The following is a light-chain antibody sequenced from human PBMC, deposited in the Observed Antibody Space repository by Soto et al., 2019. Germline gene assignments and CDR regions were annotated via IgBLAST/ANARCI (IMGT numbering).Light chain of an antibody. Sequence: VIWMTQSPSLLSASTGDRVTISCRMSQGISIYLAWYQQKPGKAPELLIYAASTLQSGVPSRFSGSGSGTEFTLTISSLRSEDFAVYYCQHYYNWPRTFGQGTKVDIK. V-gene: IGKV1D-8*03. CDR1: QGISIY. CDR2: AAS. J-gene: IGKJ1*01. CDR3: QHYYNWPRT.